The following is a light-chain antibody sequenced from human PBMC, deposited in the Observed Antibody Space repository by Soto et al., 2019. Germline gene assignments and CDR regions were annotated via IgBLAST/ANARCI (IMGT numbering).Light chain of an antibody. CDR1: QSVLYSSNNKNF. CDR3: QQYYTTPPT. CDR2: LAS. Sequence: DIVMTQSPDSLAVSLGERATINCKSSQSVLYSSNNKNFLAWYQQKPRQPPKLLIYLASTRESGVPDRFSGSGSSTDFTLTISSLQAADVAVYYWQQYYTTPPTFGQGTELGIK. J-gene: IGKJ2*01. V-gene: IGKV4-1*01.